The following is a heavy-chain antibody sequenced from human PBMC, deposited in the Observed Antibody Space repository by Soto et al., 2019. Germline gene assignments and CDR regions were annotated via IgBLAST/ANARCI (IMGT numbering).Heavy chain of an antibody. CDR3: ARDYGDYAFDY. CDR1: GGTFSSYT. V-gene: IGHV1-69*08. CDR2: IIPILGIA. D-gene: IGHD4-17*01. J-gene: IGHJ4*02. Sequence: QVQLVQSGAEVKKPGSSVKVSCKASGGTFSSYTISWVRQAPGQGLEWMGRIIPILGIANYAQKFQGRVTTTADKSTSTAYMELSSLRSEDTAVYYCARDYGDYAFDYWGQGTLVTVSS.